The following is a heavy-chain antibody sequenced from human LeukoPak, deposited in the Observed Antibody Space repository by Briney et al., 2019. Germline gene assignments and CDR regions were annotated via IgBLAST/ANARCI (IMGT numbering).Heavy chain of an antibody. V-gene: IGHV3-7*01. D-gene: IGHD1-26*01. J-gene: IGHJ4*02. Sequence: GGSLRLSCAGSGFILSSYWMSWVRQAPGKGLEWVANIKQGGSEKHYVDSVKGRFTISRDNARNSLYLQMNSLRDEDTGVYYCARYSGNPASFEYWGQGTRVTVSS. CDR1: GFILSSYW. CDR3: ARYSGNPASFEY. CDR2: IKQGGSEK.